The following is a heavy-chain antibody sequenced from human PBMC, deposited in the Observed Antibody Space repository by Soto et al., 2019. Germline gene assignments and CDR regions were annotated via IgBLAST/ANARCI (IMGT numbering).Heavy chain of an antibody. V-gene: IGHV4-31*03. CDR2: IYYSGST. CDR1: GGSISSGGYY. J-gene: IGHJ3*02. Sequence: PSETLSLTCTVSGGSISSGGYYWSWIRQHPGKGLEWIGYIYYSGSTYYNPSLKSRVTISVDTSKNQFSLKLSSVTAADTAVYYCARGKPEKLRYFDWLLPNDAFDIWGQGTMVTVSS. CDR3: ARGKPEKLRYFDWLLPNDAFDI. D-gene: IGHD3-9*01.